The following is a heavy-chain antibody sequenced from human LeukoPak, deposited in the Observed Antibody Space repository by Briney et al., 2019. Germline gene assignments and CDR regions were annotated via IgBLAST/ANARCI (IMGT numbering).Heavy chain of an antibody. CDR2: INYSGST. CDR1: GGFICSYY. V-gene: IGHV4-59*08. Sequence: SETLSLTCTVSGGFICSYYWSWIRQPPGKGLEWIAYINYSGSTIYNPSLKSRVTISLDTSKNQFSLKLSSMTDADTAVYYCARRGAARRYDGMDVWGQGTTVTVSS. CDR3: ARRGAARRYDGMDV. D-gene: IGHD6-6*01. J-gene: IGHJ6*02.